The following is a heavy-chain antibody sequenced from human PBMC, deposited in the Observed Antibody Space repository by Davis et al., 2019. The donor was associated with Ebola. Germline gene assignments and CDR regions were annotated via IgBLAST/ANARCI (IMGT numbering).Heavy chain of an antibody. D-gene: IGHD3-9*01. CDR3: ARDNPLYYDILTGYSSFDY. J-gene: IGHJ4*02. V-gene: IGHV1-18*04. Sequence: ASVKVSCKASGYTFTSYYMHWVRQAPGQGLEWMGWISAYNGNTNYAQKLQGRVTMTTDTSTSTAYMELRSLRSDDTAVYYCARDNPLYYDILTGYSSFDYWGQGTLVTVSS. CDR1: GYTFTSYY. CDR2: ISAYNGNT.